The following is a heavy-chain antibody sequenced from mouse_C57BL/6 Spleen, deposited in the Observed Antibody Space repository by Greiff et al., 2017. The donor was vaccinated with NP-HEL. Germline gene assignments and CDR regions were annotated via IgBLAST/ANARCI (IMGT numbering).Heavy chain of an antibody. J-gene: IGHJ1*03. Sequence: QVQLQQSGAELVKPGASVKISCKASGYAFSSYWMNWVKQRPGKGLEWIGQIYPGDGDTNYNGKFKGKATLTADKSSSTSYMQLSSLTSEGSAVYFCAGSSYSYWYFDVWGTGTTVTVSP. D-gene: IGHD1-1*01. CDR3: AGSSYSYWYFDV. V-gene: IGHV1-80*01. CDR1: GYAFSSYW. CDR2: IYPGDGDT.